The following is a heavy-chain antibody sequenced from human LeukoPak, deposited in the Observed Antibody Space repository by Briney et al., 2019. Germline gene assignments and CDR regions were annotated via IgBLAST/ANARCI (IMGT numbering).Heavy chain of an antibody. CDR3: ARGPPRDYGSGSYYKDYYYGMDV. V-gene: IGHV1-2*02. J-gene: IGHJ6*02. D-gene: IGHD3-10*01. CDR1: GYTFTAYY. CDR2: INPNSGGT. Sequence: ASVKVSCKASGYTFTAYYMHWVRQAPGQGLEWMGWINPNSGGTNYAQKFQGRVTMTRDTSISTAYMELSRLRSDDTAVYYCARGPPRDYGSGSYYKDYYYGMDVWGQGTTVTVSS.